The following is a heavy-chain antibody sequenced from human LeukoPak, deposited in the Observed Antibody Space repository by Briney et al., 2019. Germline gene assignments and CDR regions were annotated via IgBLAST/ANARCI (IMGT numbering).Heavy chain of an antibody. V-gene: IGHV1-18*01. D-gene: IGHD3-10*01. J-gene: IGHJ3*02. CDR3: ARDTLGSWGVIKAAFDI. CDR1: GYTFTSYG. CDR2: ISAYNGNT. Sequence: GASVKVSCKASGYTFTSYGISWVRQAPGQGLEWMGWISAYNGNTNYAQKLQGRVTMTTDTSTSTAYMELRSLRSDDTAVYYCARDTLGSWGVIKAAFDIWGQGTMVTVSS.